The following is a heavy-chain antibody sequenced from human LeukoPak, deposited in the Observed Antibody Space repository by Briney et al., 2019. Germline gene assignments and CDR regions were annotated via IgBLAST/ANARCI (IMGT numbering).Heavy chain of an antibody. J-gene: IGHJ4*02. CDR3: ARAISIYYYDSSGYPPLYYFDY. D-gene: IGHD3-22*01. CDR1: GGSISSSSYY. CDR2: IYYSGST. Sequence: SETLSLTCTVSGGSISSSSYYWGWIRQPPGKGLEWIGSIYYSGSTYYNPSLKSRVTISVDTSKNQFSLKLSSVTAADTAVYYCARAISIYYYDSSGYPPLYYFDYWAQGTLVTVSS. V-gene: IGHV4-39*07.